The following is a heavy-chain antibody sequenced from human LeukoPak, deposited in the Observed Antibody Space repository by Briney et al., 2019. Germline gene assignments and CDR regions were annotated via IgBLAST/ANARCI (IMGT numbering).Heavy chain of an antibody. CDR3: ARDRRGYSYGAYDAFDI. CDR1: GFTFSSYG. D-gene: IGHD5-18*01. CDR2: ISYDGSNK. Sequence: PGGSLRLSCAASGFTFSSYGMHWVRQAPGKGLEWVAVISYDGSNKYYADSVKGRFTISRDNSKNTLYLQMNSLRAEDTAVYYCARDRRGYSYGAYDAFDIWGQGTMVTVSS. V-gene: IGHV3-30*03. J-gene: IGHJ3*02.